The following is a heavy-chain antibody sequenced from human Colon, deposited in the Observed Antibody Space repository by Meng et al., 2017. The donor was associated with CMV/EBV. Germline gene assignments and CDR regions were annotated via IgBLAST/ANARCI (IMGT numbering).Heavy chain of an antibody. V-gene: IGHV3-11*04. D-gene: IGHD6-13*01. CDR2: ISSSGSTI. CDR1: GFTFSDYY. CDR3: AREEAAAYFDY. Sequence: LSLTCAASGFTFSDYYMSWIRQAPGKGLEWVSYISSSGSTIYYADSVKGRFTISRDNAKNSLYLQMNSLRAEDTAVYYCAREEAAAYFDYWGQGTLVTVSS. J-gene: IGHJ4*02.